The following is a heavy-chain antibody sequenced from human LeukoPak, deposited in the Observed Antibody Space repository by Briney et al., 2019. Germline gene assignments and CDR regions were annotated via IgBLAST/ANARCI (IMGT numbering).Heavy chain of an antibody. V-gene: IGHV3-49*04. D-gene: IGHD3-10*01. Sequence: QAGGSLRLSCTASGFTFGDYAMSWVRQAPGKGLEWVGFIRSKAYGGTTEYAASVKGRFTISRDDSKSIAYLQMNSLKTEDTAVYYCTRDRVLLWFGDDGLDYWGQGTLVTVSS. CDR2: IRSKAYGGTT. CDR3: TRDRVLLWFGDDGLDY. CDR1: GFTFGDYA. J-gene: IGHJ4*02.